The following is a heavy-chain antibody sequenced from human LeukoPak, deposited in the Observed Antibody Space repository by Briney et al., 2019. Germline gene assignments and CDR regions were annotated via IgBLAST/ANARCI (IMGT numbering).Heavy chain of an antibody. CDR1: GFTSSSYW. V-gene: IGHV3-74*01. Sequence: GGSLRLSCAASGFTSSSYWMHWVRQAPGKGLVWVSRINSDGSSTSYADSVKGRFTISRDNAKNTLYLQMNSLRAEDTAVYYCAREGIAVAGRGDYWGQGTLVTVSS. CDR2: INSDGSST. J-gene: IGHJ4*02. D-gene: IGHD6-19*01. CDR3: AREGIAVAGRGDY.